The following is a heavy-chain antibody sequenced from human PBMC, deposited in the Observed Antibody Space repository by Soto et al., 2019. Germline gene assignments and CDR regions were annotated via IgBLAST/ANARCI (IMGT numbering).Heavy chain of an antibody. CDR1: GFTFSSYA. J-gene: IGHJ6*02. CDR3: APPYCSSTSCPPYYYYGMDV. CDR2: ISGSGGST. V-gene: IGHV3-23*01. Sequence: GGSLRLSCAASGFTFSSYAMSWVRQAPGKGLEWVSAISGSGGSTYYADSVKGRFTISRDNSKNTLYLQMNSLRAEDTAVYYCAPPYCSSTSCPPYYYYGMDVWGQGTTVTVSS. D-gene: IGHD2-2*01.